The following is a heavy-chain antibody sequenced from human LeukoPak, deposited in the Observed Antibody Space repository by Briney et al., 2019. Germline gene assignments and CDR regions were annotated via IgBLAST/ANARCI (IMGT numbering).Heavy chain of an antibody. J-gene: IGHJ4*02. CDR1: GFTFGDYA. Sequence: GGSLRLSCTASGFTFGDYAMSWFRQAPGKGLEWVGFIRSKAYGGTTEYAASVKGRFTISRDDSKSIAYLQMNSLKTEDTAVYYCTRGGGYCSSTSCLTIDYWGQGTLVTVSS. CDR2: IRSKAYGGTT. D-gene: IGHD2-2*01. CDR3: TRGGGYCSSTSCLTIDY. V-gene: IGHV3-49*03.